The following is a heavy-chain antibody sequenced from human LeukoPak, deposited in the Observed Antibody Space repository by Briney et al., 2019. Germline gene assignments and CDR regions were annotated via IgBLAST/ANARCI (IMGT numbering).Heavy chain of an antibody. D-gene: IGHD2-21*02. CDR2: ISAYNGNT. CDR3: ARDGCGDCYYYYYGMDV. V-gene: IGHV1-18*01. CDR1: GYTFTSYG. Sequence: ASVKVSCKASGYTFTSYGISWVRQAPGQGLEWMGWISAYNGNTNYAQKLQGRVTMTTDTSTSTAYMELRSLRSDDTAVYYCARDGCGDCYYYYYGMDVWGQGTTVTVSS. J-gene: IGHJ6*02.